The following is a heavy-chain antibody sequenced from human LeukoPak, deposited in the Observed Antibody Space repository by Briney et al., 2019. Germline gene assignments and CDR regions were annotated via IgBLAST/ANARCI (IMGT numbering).Heavy chain of an antibody. Sequence: GASVKVSCKASGYTFTGSYMHWVRQAPGQGLEWTGWINPNSGGTNYAQKFQGRVTMTRDTSISTAYMELNRLRSDDTAVYYCARDRDYGSGIFDYWGQGTLVTVSS. J-gene: IGHJ4*02. D-gene: IGHD3-10*01. CDR3: ARDRDYGSGIFDY. V-gene: IGHV1-2*02. CDR1: GYTFTGSY. CDR2: INPNSGGT.